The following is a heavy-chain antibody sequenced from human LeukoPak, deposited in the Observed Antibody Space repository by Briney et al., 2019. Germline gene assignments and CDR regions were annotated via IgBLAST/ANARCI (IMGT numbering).Heavy chain of an antibody. V-gene: IGHV3-30*04. CDR1: GFTFSSYA. D-gene: IGHD5-18*01. Sequence: GGSLRLSCAASGFTFSSYAMHWVRQAPGKELEWVAVISYDGSNKYYADSVKGRFTISRDNSKNTLYLQMNSLRAEDTAVYYGARETHPRGYSYGYGSFDYWGQGALVTVSS. CDR3: ARETHPRGYSYGYGSFDY. CDR2: ISYDGSNK. J-gene: IGHJ4*02.